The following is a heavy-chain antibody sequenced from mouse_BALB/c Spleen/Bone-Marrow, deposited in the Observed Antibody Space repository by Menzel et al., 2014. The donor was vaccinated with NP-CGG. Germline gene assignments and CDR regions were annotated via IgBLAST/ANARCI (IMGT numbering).Heavy chain of an antibody. J-gene: IGHJ4*01. CDR2: IDPANGNT. CDR3: ARWEYYAMDY. D-gene: IGHD4-1*01. V-gene: IGHV14-3*02. Sequence: EVQLQQSGAELVKPGASVKLSCTASGFNIKDTYMHWVKQRPEQGLEWIGRIDPANGNTKYDPKFQGKATITADTSSKPAYLQLSSLTSEDTAVYYCARWEYYAMDYWGQGTSVTVST. CDR1: GFNIKDTY.